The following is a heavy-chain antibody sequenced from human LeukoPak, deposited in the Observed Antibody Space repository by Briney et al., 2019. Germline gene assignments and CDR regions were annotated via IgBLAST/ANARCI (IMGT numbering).Heavy chain of an antibody. J-gene: IGHJ3*02. Sequence: PGGSLRLSCAASGFTFSDYYMSWIRQAPGKGLEWVSYISSSSSYTNYADSVKGRFAISRDNAKNSLYLQMNSLRAEDTAVYYCEREGCSSTSCYSRAAFDIWGQGTMVTVSS. CDR1: GFTFSDYY. V-gene: IGHV3-11*06. D-gene: IGHD2-2*01. CDR2: ISSSSSYT. CDR3: EREGCSSTSCYSRAAFDI.